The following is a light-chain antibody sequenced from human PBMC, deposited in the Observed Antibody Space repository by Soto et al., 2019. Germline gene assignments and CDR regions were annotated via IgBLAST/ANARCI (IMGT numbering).Light chain of an antibody. Sequence: IQLTQSPSSLSASVGDRFTITCRASQGISSYLAWYQQKPGKAPKLLIYAASTLQSGVPSRFSGSGSGTDFTLTISSLQPEDFATYYCQQLNSYLITFGQGTRLEIK. CDR2: AAS. CDR1: QGISSY. CDR3: QQLNSYLIT. V-gene: IGKV1-9*01. J-gene: IGKJ5*01.